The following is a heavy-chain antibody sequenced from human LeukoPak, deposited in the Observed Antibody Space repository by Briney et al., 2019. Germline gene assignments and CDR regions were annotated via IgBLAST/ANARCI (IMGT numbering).Heavy chain of an antibody. D-gene: IGHD3-22*01. CDR1: GYTFSSYG. Sequence: ASLKVSCKASGYTFSSYGISWVRQAPGQGLEWMGWISAYNGNTNYAQKFQGRVTMARDTSISTAYMELSRLRSDDTAVYYCARGGLRYYYDSSGYSLHYWGQGTLVTVSS. CDR3: ARGGLRYYYDSSGYSLHY. CDR2: ISAYNGNT. J-gene: IGHJ4*02. V-gene: IGHV1-18*01.